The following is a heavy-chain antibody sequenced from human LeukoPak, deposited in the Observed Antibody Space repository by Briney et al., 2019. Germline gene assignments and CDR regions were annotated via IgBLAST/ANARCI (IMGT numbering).Heavy chain of an antibody. V-gene: IGHV3-43D*03. CDR3: ARESGSTSRCWFDP. CDR2: ISWDGGSI. CDR1: GFTFDDYA. Sequence: GGSLRLSCAASGFTFDDYAMHWVRHVPGKGMEWVSLISWDGGSIHYADSVKGRFTISRDNSKNSLYLQMNSLGAEDTALYYCARESGSTSRCWFDPWGQGTLVTASS. J-gene: IGHJ5*02. D-gene: IGHD2-2*01.